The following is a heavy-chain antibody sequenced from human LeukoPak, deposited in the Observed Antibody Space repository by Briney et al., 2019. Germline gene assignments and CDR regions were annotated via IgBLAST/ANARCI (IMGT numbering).Heavy chain of an antibody. CDR2: IKQDGSEK. Sequence: GGSLRLSCAASGFTFSSYWMSWVRQAPGKGLEWVANIKQDGSEKYYVDSVKGRFTISRDNSKNTLYLQMNSLRAEDTAVYYCAKKAYYDILTGYYNPYWGQGTLVTVSS. V-gene: IGHV3-7*03. J-gene: IGHJ4*02. CDR1: GFTFSSYW. CDR3: AKKAYYDILTGYYNPY. D-gene: IGHD3-9*01.